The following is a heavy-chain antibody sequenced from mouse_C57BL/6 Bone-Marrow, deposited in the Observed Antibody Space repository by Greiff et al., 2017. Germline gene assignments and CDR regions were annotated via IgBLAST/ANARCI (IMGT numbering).Heavy chain of an antibody. Sequence: VQLQQSDAELVKPGASVKISCKVSGYTFTDHTIHWMKQRPEQGLEWIGYIYPRDGSTKYNEKFKGKATLTADKSSSTAYMQLNSLTSEDSSVYFGARGALYGSIFDYWGQGTTLTVSS. CDR1: GYTFTDHT. CDR2: IYPRDGST. CDR3: ARGALYGSIFDY. D-gene: IGHD1-1*01. J-gene: IGHJ2*01. V-gene: IGHV1-78*01.